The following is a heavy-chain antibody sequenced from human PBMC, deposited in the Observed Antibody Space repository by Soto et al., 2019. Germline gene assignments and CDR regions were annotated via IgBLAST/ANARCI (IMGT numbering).Heavy chain of an antibody. J-gene: IGHJ6*03. V-gene: IGHV3-66*01. CDR1: GFTVSSNY. Sequence: GSLRLSCAASGFTVSSNYMSWVRQAPGKGLEWVSIIYSGGDTYYAGSVKGRFSIFRDSSKNTLYLQMNSLRAEDTAVYYCAREFSPDSGDYFYYMDVWGKGTTVTVSS. CDR3: AREFSPDSGDYFYYMDV. CDR2: IYSGGDT. D-gene: IGHD4-17*01.